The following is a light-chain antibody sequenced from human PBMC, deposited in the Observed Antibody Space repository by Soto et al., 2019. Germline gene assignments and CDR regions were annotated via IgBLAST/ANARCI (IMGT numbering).Light chain of an antibody. V-gene: IGKV3-15*01. CDR2: GAS. CDR3: QQYNNWPPT. J-gene: IGKJ1*01. CDR1: QSVSSN. Sequence: EIVMTQSPATLSVSPGERATLSCRASQSVSSNLAWYQQKPGQAPRLLIYGASTRATGIPARFSGSGSGIEFTLTISSLQSEDFAVYCCQQYNNWPPTFGQGTKVEIK.